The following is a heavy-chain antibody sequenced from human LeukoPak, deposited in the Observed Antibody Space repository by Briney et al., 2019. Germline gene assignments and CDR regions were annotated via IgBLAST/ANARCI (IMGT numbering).Heavy chain of an antibody. D-gene: IGHD1-26*01. CDR1: GFTFSIYS. J-gene: IGHJ4*02. Sequence: AGRSLRLSCAASGFTFSIYSINWVRQAPGKGLEWVSSISSSSSYIYYADSVKGRFTISRDNAKNSLYLHMNSLRAEDTAVYFCAREPTVGTPPAWGQGTLVTVSS. CDR2: ISSSSSYI. CDR3: AREPTVGTPPA. V-gene: IGHV3-21*01.